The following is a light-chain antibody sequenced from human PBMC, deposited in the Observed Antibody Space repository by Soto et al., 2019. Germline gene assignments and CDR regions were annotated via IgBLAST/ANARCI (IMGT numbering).Light chain of an antibody. J-gene: IGKJ2*01. CDR3: MQGTHWPPYT. CDR2: KVS. Sequence: DVAMTQSPLSLPVTLGQPASISCRSSQSLTYSDGNTYLNWFHLRPGQSPRRLIYKVSNRDSGXPXRXXGSGAGPDFTLKISRVEAEDVGVYYCMQGTHWPPYTFGQGTKLEIK. CDR1: QSLTYSDGNTY. V-gene: IGKV2-30*01.